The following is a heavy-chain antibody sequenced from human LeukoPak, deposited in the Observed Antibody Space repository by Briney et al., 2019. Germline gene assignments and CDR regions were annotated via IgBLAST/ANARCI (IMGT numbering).Heavy chain of an antibody. CDR2: INHSGST. D-gene: IGHD3-16*01. CDR1: GGSFSGYY. Sequence: PSETLSLTCAVYGGSFSGYYWSWIRQPPGKGLEWIGEINHSGSTNYNPSLKSRVTISVDTSKNQFSLKLSSVTAADTAVYYCARDAIMIRTHYYYYYMDVWGKGTTVTVSS. V-gene: IGHV4-34*01. J-gene: IGHJ6*03. CDR3: ARDAIMIRTHYYYYYMDV.